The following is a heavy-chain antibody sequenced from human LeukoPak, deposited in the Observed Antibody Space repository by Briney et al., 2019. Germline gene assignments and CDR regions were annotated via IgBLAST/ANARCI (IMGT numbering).Heavy chain of an antibody. V-gene: IGHV4-30-2*01. D-gene: IGHD1-26*01. J-gene: IGHJ4*02. CDR1: GGSISSGGYS. CDR3: ARDRRPGAREFDY. CDR2: IYHSGST. Sequence: TSETLSLTCAVSGGSISSGGYSWRWIRQPPGKGLEWIGYIYHSGSTYYNPSLKSRVTISVDRSKNQFSLKLSSVTAADTAVYYCARDRRPGAREFDYWGQGTLVTVSS.